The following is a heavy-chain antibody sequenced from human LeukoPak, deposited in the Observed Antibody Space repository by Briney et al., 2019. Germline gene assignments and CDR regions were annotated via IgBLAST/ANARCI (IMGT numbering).Heavy chain of an antibody. D-gene: IGHD1-14*01. V-gene: IGHV3-74*01. CDR2: INTDGSST. Sequence: ETLSLTCTVSGYSISSGYYWGWIRQPPGKGLAWVSRINTDGSSTSYADSVKGRFTISRDNAKNTLYLQMNSLRAEDTAVYYCARDFMYNVNCAGCWGQGTLVTVSS. CDR1: GYSISSGYY. CDR3: ARDFMYNVNCAGC. J-gene: IGHJ4*02.